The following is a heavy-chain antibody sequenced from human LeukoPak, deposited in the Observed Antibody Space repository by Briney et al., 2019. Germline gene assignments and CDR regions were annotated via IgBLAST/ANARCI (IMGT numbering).Heavy chain of an antibody. CDR3: ARHTASSGSSTTLLAH. D-gene: IGHD1-26*01. Sequence: GESLKISSKASGYSFSIYWIGWVRQMSGKGLELMGIFYPGDSDTRYSTFFQGPVNISADKSTNTAYPQWNSLKASDSAMYYCARHTASSGSSTTLLAHWGQGTLVTVSS. V-gene: IGHV5-51*01. CDR2: FYPGDSDT. CDR1: GYSFSIYW. J-gene: IGHJ4*02.